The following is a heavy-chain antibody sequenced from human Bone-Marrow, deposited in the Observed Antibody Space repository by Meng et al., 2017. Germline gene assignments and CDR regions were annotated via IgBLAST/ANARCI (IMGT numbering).Heavy chain of an antibody. Sequence: GESLKISCAASGFTFDDYAMHWVRQAPGKGLEWVSLISWDGGSTYYADSVKGRFTISRDNSKNSLYLQMNSLRAEDTALYYCAKAAAAGDYYYYYGMDVWGQETTVTVSS. CDR1: GFTFDDYA. D-gene: IGHD6-13*01. CDR2: ISWDGGST. V-gene: IGHV3-43D*03. CDR3: AKAAAAGDYYYYYGMDV. J-gene: IGHJ6*02.